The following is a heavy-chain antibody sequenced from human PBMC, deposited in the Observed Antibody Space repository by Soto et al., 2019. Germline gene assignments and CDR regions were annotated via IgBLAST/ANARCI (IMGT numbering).Heavy chain of an antibody. CDR1: GYRIASYQ. V-gene: IGHV5-51*01. CDR3: ARRSSSIAAAGYYYYMDV. Sequence: GESLEVYCEGPGYRIASYQIAWVSKMPGKGLEWMGIIDPSDSDIRYSPSFQGQVTISADKSISTAYLQWSSLKASDTAMYYCARRSSSIAAAGYYYYMDVWGKGTTVTVSS. J-gene: IGHJ6*03. D-gene: IGHD6-13*01. CDR2: IDPSDSDI.